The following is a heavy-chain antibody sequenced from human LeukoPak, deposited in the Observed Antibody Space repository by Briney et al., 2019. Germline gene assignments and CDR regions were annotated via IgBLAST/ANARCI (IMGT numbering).Heavy chain of an antibody. CDR2: IHYSGGA. CDR3: ARLTMPTGPGDY. V-gene: IGHV4-59*08. Sequence: SETLSLTCSVSGGSIRSYYWSWIRQPPGKGLEWIGYIHYSGGANYSPSIKGRVTLSVDPSRNLLSLKLTSVTAADTGVYYCARLTMPTGPGDYWGQGTLVTVSS. CDR1: GGSIRSYY. J-gene: IGHJ4*02. D-gene: IGHD4/OR15-4a*01.